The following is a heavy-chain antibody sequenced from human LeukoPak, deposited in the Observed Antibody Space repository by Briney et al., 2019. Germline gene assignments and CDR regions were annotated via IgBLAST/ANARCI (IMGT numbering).Heavy chain of an antibody. CDR2: ISSGGGST. D-gene: IGHD5-12*01. Sequence: GGSLRLSCAASVFTFSNYAMYWVRQAPGTGLKYVSVISSGGGSTYYANSVKGRFTIARDNSKNTLYLQMLSLRAEYMAVYYWARVFKAYSGDDRFDYWGQGTLVTVSS. V-gene: IGHV3-64*01. CDR3: ARVFKAYSGDDRFDY. J-gene: IGHJ4*02. CDR1: VFTFSNYA.